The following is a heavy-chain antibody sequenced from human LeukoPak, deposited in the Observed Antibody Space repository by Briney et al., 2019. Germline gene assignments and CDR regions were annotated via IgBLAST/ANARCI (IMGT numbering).Heavy chain of an antibody. D-gene: IGHD5-18*01. CDR2: INPNSGGT. Sequence: ASVKVSCKASGYTFTGYYMHWVRQAPGQGLEWMGRINPNSGGTNYAQKFQGRVTMTRDTSIGTAYMELSRLRSDDTAVYYCAREKAAMVTRLIDYWGQGTLVTVSS. V-gene: IGHV1-2*06. CDR1: GYTFTGYY. CDR3: AREKAAMVTRLIDY. J-gene: IGHJ4*02.